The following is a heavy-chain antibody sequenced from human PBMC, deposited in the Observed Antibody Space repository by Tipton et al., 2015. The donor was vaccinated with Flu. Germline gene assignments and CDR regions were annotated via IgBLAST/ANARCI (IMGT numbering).Heavy chain of an antibody. J-gene: IGHJ4*02. CDR3: ARHKQWLANYLDL. CDR2: VYYTGTT. Sequence: TLSLTCTVSGASISSYFWSWIRQPPGEGLQWIGYVYYTGTTDYNPSFKSRVTLSIDTAKNQFSLKVRSVTAADTAVYFCARHKQWLANYLDLWGQGTQRTFSS. D-gene: IGHD6-19*01. V-gene: IGHV4-59*01. CDR1: GASISSYF.